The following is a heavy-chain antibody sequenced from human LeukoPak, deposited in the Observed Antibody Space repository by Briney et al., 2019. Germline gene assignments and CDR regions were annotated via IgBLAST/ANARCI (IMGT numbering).Heavy chain of an antibody. CDR3: ARSDYGSANYYWSLGD. CDR2: SHHSGRA. V-gene: IGHV4-34*01. CDR1: GGSISGDY. D-gene: IGHD3-10*01. J-gene: IGHJ4*02. Sequence: SETLSLTCAVYGGSISGDYWSWIRQPPGKGLEWIAESHHSGRANYNPSLKSRVAVSIDTSKNHFSLRLSSVTAADTAMYYCARSDYGSANYYWSLGDWGQGTLVTVSS.